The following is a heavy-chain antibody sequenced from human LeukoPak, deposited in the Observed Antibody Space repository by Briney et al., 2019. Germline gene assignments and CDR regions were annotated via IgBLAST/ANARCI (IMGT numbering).Heavy chain of an antibody. CDR1: GGSFSGYY. J-gene: IGHJ4*02. CDR2: INHSGST. V-gene: IGHV4-34*01. Sequence: PSETLSLTCAVYGGSFSGYYWSWIRQPPGKGLEWIGEINHSGSTNYNPSLKSRVTISVDTSKNQFSLKLSFVTAADTAVYYCATRYCSSTSCALSSDYWGQGTLVTVSS. CDR3: ATRYCSSTSCALSSDY. D-gene: IGHD2-2*01.